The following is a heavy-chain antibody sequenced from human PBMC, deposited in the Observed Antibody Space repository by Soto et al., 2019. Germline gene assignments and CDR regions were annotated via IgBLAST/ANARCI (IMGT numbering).Heavy chain of an antibody. J-gene: IGHJ4*02. Sequence: SETLSLTCTVSGGSISSSSYYWGWIRQPPGKGLEWIGSIYYSGSTYYNPSLKSRVTISVDTSKNQFSLKLSSVTAADTAVYYCAIAGPPHISPPNYWGQGTLITVSS. CDR1: GGSISSSSYY. D-gene: IGHD3-10*01. V-gene: IGHV4-39*01. CDR3: AIAGPPHISPPNY. CDR2: IYYSGST.